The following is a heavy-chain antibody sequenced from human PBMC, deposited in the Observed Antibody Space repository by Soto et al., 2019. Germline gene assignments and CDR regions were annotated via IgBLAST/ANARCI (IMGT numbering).Heavy chain of an antibody. V-gene: IGHV1-3*01. CDR1: GYTFTSYA. D-gene: IGHD5-18*01. Sequence: ASVKVSCKASGYTFTSYAMHWVRQAPGQRLEWMGWINAGNGNTKYSQKFQGRVTITRDTSASTAYMELSSLRSEDTAVYYCARDPGCSYGYNWGQGTLVPVSS. J-gene: IGHJ4*02. CDR3: ARDPGCSYGYN. CDR2: INAGNGNT.